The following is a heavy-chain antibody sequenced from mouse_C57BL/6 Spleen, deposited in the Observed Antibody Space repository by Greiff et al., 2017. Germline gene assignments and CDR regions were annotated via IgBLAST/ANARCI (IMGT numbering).Heavy chain of an antibody. CDR2: INPYNGGT. V-gene: IGHV1-19*01. CDR1: GYTFTDYY. J-gene: IGHJ4*01. Sequence: VQLQQSGPVLVKPGASVKMSCKASGYTFTDYYMNWVKQSHGKSLEWIGVINPYNGGTSYNQKFKGKATLTVDKSSSTAYMELNSLTSEYSAVYYCARGSNYGSIDYWGQGTSVTVSS. D-gene: IGHD2-5*01. CDR3: ARGSNYGSIDY.